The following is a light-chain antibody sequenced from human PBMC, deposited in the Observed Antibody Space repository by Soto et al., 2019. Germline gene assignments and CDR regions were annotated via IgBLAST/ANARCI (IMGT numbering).Light chain of an antibody. J-gene: IGLJ2*01. Sequence: QSVLTQPASVSGSPGQSITISCTGTNNDVGSYNLVSWYQQHPGKAPKVMLYEGNKRPSGVSNRFSASKSGNTASLTISGLQADDEADYYCSSYAGSSIYVVFGGGTQLTVL. CDR3: SSYAGSSIYVV. CDR2: EGN. CDR1: NNDVGSYNL. V-gene: IGLV2-23*01.